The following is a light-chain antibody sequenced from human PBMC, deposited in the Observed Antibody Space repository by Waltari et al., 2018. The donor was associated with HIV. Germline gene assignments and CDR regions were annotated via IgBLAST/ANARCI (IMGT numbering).Light chain of an antibody. V-gene: IGLV1-44*01. CDR1: RSNIGSNI. J-gene: IGLJ3*02. CDR2: SNK. Sequence: QSVLTQPPSASGTPGQRVTISCSGSRSNIGSNIVNWYQQLPGTAPKLLIYSNKQRPSGVPDGFSGSKSGTSASLASSGLQSEDEADYYCAAWDDSLNGWVFGGGTKLTVL. CDR3: AAWDDSLNGWV.